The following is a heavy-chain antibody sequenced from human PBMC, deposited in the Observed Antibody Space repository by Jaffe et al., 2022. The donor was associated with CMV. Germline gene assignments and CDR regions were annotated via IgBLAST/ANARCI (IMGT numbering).Heavy chain of an antibody. J-gene: IGHJ4*02. CDR1: GYTFTSYA. Sequence: QVQLVQSGAEVKKPGASVKVSCKASGYTFTSYAMHWVRQAPGQRLEWMGWINAGNGNTKYSQKFQGRVTITRDTSASTAYMELSSLRSEDTAVYYCAKGRYYYDSSGGDFDYWGQGTLVTVSS. D-gene: IGHD3-22*01. V-gene: IGHV1-3*01. CDR3: AKGRYYYDSSGGDFDY. CDR2: INAGNGNT.